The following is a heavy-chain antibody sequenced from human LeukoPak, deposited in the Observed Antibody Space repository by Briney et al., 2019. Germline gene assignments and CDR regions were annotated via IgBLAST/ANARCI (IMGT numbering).Heavy chain of an antibody. CDR1: GFSFCSHP. CDR3: ARGVMAARLYYFDY. D-gene: IGHD2-21*01. Sequence: GGSLSLSCAAYGFSFCSHPMNWVRQAPGKGLEWVSGITGSGDYTYYIDSVQGRFTISRDNSKNTLYLQMNSLRAEDTALYYCARGVMAARLYYFDYWGRGILVTVSS. CDR2: ITGSGDYT. J-gene: IGHJ4*02. V-gene: IGHV3-23*01.